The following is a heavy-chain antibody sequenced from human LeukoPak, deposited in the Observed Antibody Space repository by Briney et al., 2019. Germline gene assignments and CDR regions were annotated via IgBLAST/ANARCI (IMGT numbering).Heavy chain of an antibody. V-gene: IGHV3-23*01. CDR3: ARAPSEIGGYYPEYFRH. Sequence: AGGPLRLSCAASGFTFSNYAMSWVRQAPGKGLEWVSAISNSGDNTYYAESVKGRFTISRDNAKNTVSLQMNSLRAEDTGVYYCARAPSEIGGYYPEYFRHWGQGTLVTVSS. J-gene: IGHJ1*01. D-gene: IGHD3-22*01. CDR2: ISNSGDNT. CDR1: GFTFSNYA.